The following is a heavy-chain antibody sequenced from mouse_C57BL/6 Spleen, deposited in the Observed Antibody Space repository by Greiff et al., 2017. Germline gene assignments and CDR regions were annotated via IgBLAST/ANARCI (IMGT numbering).Heavy chain of an antibody. CDR3: ARRLGREGDAMDY. D-gene: IGHD4-1*01. CDR1: GYSFTDYN. CDR2: INPNYGTT. J-gene: IGHJ4*01. V-gene: IGHV1-39*01. Sequence: VQLQQSGPELVKPGASVKISCKASGYSFTDYNMNWVKQSNGKSLEWIGGINPNYGTTLYKQKFKGKATLTVAQSSSTASMPLHSLTSEDAAVYYCARRLGREGDAMDYGGQGTSVTVSS.